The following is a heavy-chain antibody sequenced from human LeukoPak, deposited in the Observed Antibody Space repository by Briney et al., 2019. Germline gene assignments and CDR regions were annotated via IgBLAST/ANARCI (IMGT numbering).Heavy chain of an antibody. Sequence: NPSGGSTSYAQKFQGRVTMTRDTSTSTVYMELSSLRSEDTAVYYCARDIRCSRANGVIYWGQGTLVTVSS. CDR3: ARDIRCSRANGVIY. V-gene: IGHV1-46*01. J-gene: IGHJ4*02. CDR2: NPSGGST. D-gene: IGHD2-8*01.